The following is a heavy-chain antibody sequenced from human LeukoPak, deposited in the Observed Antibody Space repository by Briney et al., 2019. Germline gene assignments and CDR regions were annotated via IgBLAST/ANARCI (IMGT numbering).Heavy chain of an antibody. CDR2: ISGSGSTI. CDR1: GFTFSSYE. J-gene: IGHJ3*01. Sequence: GGSLRLSCAASGFTFSSYEMNWVRQAPGKGLEWVSYISGSGSTIYYADSVKGRFTISRDNAKNSLYLQMNSLRAEDTAVYYCVKETWWTVAENEAFDVWGQGTMVTVSS. CDR3: VKETWWTVAENEAFDV. D-gene: IGHD6-19*01. V-gene: IGHV3-48*03.